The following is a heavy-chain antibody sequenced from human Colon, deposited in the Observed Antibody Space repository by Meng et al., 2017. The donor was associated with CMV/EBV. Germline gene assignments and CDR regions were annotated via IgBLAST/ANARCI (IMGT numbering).Heavy chain of an antibody. J-gene: IGHJ4*02. Sequence: LRLSCSDSGFTFGDYYMNWIRQVPGKGLEHLSSISSDGTTIYYADSVKGRFTISRDNAKKSLYLQMSSLRAEDTAVYYCATGNIYGYYWGQGTLVTVSS. CDR3: ATGNIYGYY. CDR1: GFTFGDYY. CDR2: ISSDGTTI. V-gene: IGHV3-11*01. D-gene: IGHD5-18*01.